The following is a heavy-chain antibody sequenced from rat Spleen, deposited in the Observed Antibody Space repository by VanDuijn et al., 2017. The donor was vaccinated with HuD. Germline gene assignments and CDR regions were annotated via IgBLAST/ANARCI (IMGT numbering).Heavy chain of an antibody. Sequence: EVQLVESGGGLVLPGRSTKLSCAASGFSFSDFYMAWVRRAPKKGLEWVASISYEGTGTYYGDSVKGRFTISRDNAKSTLYLQMNSLRSEDTATYYCGRHAGYYSGDYVMDAWGQGASVTVSS. CDR2: ISYEGTGT. CDR3: GRHAGYYSGDYVMDA. V-gene: IGHV5-22*01. CDR1: GFSFSDFY. D-gene: IGHD1-1*01. J-gene: IGHJ4*01.